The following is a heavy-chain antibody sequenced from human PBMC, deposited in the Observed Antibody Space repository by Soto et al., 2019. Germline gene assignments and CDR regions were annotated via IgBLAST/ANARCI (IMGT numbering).Heavy chain of an antibody. J-gene: IGHJ4*02. Sequence: PSETLSLTCTVSGGSINNGDYYWTWIRQSPEKGLEWIGYIYYSGSTYYNPSLKSRVTISIDTSMNQFSLNLNSVTAADTAVYYCARSGYSYGPNPLLYWGQGTLVTVSS. CDR1: GGSINNGDYY. CDR3: ARSGYSYGPNPLLY. D-gene: IGHD5-18*01. CDR2: IYYSGST. V-gene: IGHV4-30-4*01.